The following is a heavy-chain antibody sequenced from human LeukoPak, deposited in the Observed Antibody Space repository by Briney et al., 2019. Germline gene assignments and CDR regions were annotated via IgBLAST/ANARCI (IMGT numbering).Heavy chain of an antibody. V-gene: IGHV1-8*01. CDR1: GYTFTSYD. D-gene: IGHD6-13*01. CDR3: ARRYTSNWDFDC. CDR2: MNPNSGNT. Sequence: ASVKVSCKASGYTFTSYDINWVRQATGQGLEWMGWMNPNSGNTGYAQKFQGRVTMTRDTSISTAYMELSSLRSEDTAVYYCARRYTSNWDFDCWGQGTLVTVSS. J-gene: IGHJ4*02.